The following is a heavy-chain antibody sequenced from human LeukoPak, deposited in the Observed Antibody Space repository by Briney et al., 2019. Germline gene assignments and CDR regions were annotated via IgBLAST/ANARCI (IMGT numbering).Heavy chain of an antibody. CDR3: AKFTGPWLRGTPFDY. D-gene: IGHD6-19*01. V-gene: IGHV3-23*01. CDR1: KFTFSSYA. Sequence: PGGSLRLSCAASKFTFSSYAMSWVRQAPGKGLEWVSGISGSGGRTYYADSVKGRFTISRDNSKNTLYLQMNSLRAEDTAVYYCAKFTGPWLRGTPFDYWGQGTLVTVSS. J-gene: IGHJ4*02. CDR2: ISGSGGRT.